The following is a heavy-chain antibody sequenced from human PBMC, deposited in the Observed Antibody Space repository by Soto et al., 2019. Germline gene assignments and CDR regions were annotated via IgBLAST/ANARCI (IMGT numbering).Heavy chain of an antibody. CDR2: IRSSGVST. CDR3: APPPYQELSN. V-gene: IGHV3-23*01. CDR1: GFIFSNYG. J-gene: IGHJ4*02. Sequence: GGSLRLSCAPSGFIFSNYGMSWVRQAPGKGLEWVALIRSSGVSTFYADSVQGRFTIFRDNSKNTRYLQMNSLGVDATAVYYCAPPPYQELSNWRRGTLVSASS. D-gene: IGHD1-7*01.